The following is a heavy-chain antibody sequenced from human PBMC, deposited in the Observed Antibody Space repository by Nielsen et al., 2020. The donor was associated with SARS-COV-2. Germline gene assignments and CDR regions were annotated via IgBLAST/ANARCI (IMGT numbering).Heavy chain of an antibody. Sequence: SETLSLTCTVSGGSISSSSYYWGWIRQPPGKGLEWIGSFYYSGSTDYNPSLESRVTISGDTSKNQFSLKLSSVAAADTAVYYCARHISPWLSSDAFDIWGQGTMVTVSS. D-gene: IGHD6-19*01. J-gene: IGHJ3*02. CDR2: FYYSGST. V-gene: IGHV4-39*01. CDR1: GGSISSSSYY. CDR3: ARHISPWLSSDAFDI.